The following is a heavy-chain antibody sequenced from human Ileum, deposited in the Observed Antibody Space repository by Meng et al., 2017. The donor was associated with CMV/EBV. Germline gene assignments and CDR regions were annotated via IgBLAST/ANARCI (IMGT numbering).Heavy chain of an antibody. CDR3: ATFGGDFDY. J-gene: IGHJ4*02. D-gene: IGHD3-3*01. CDR2: INPITGDT. CDR1: GYTFNGYF. V-gene: IGHV1-2*02. Sequence: QVQLWQSGAEVKGPGASVRVSCKTSGYTFNGYFMHWVRQAPGQGLEWMGWINPITGDTKFAQKFQVRVTLTRDTSLSTGYMELSRLRFDDTAMYYCATFGGDFDYWGQGTLVTVAS.